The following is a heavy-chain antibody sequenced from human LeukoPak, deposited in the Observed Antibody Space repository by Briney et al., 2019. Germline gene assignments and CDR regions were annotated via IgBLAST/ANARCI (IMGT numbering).Heavy chain of an antibody. CDR2: ISYDGSNK. V-gene: IGHV3-30-3*01. CDR3: AILGSVFDY. CDR1: GYTFTSYA. Sequence: SCKASGYTFTSYAMHWVRQAPGKGLEWVAVISYDGSNKYYADSVKGRFTISRDNSKNTLYLQMNSLRAEDTAVYYCAILGSVFDYWGQGTLVTVSS. D-gene: IGHD2-15*01. J-gene: IGHJ4*02.